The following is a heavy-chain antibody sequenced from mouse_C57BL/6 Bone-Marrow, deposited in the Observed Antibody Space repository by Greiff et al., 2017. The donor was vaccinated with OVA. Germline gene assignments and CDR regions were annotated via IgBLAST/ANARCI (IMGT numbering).Heavy chain of an antibody. J-gene: IGHJ2*01. D-gene: IGHD2-4*01. Sequence: VQLQQSGPELVKPGASVKISCKASGYTFTDYYMNWVKQSHGKSLEWIGDINPNNGGTSYNQKFKGKATLTVDKSSSTAYMELRSLTSEDSAVYYCARSVYDYAYYFDYWGQGTTLTVSS. CDR2: INPNNGGT. CDR1: GYTFTDYY. V-gene: IGHV1-26*01. CDR3: ARSVYDYAYYFDY.